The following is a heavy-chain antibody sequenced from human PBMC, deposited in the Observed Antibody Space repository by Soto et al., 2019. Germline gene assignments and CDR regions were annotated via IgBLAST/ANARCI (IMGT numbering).Heavy chain of an antibody. D-gene: IGHD3-3*01. CDR3: ARGRTEYDFWSGYPN. J-gene: IGHJ4*02. V-gene: IGHV4-31*03. Sequence: SETLSLTCTVSGGSVSSGGYYWTWIRQHPGKGLEWIGNIFYSGSTYYNPSLKSRVTVSMDTSKNQFSLKLSSVTAADTAVYYCARGRTEYDFWSGYPNWGQGALVTVSS. CDR2: IFYSGST. CDR1: GGSVSSGGYY.